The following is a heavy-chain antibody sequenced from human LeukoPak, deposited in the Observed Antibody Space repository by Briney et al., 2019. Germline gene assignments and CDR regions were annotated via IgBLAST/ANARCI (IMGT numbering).Heavy chain of an antibody. J-gene: IGHJ4*02. D-gene: IGHD6-19*01. Sequence: ASVKVSCKASGYTFTSYAMHWVRQAPGQRLEWMGWINAGNGNTKYSQKFQGRVTITRDTSASTACMELSSLRSEDTAVYYCARLGRGSGWYYHYWGQGTLVTVSS. V-gene: IGHV1-3*01. CDR1: GYTFTSYA. CDR3: ARLGRGSGWYYHY. CDR2: INAGNGNT.